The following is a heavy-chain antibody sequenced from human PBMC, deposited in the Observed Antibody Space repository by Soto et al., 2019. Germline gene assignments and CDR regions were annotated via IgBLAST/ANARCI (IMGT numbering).Heavy chain of an antibody. V-gene: IGHV1-8*01. CDR3: ARGFAPGDYGDYLFDY. CDR1: GYTFTSYD. D-gene: IGHD4-17*01. Sequence: QVQRWQSGAEVKKPGASVKFSCKASGYTFTSYDINWVRQATGQGLEWMGWMNPNSGNTGYAQKFQGRVTMTRNTSISTAYMELSSLRSEDTAVYYCARGFAPGDYGDYLFDYWGQGTLVTVSS. CDR2: MNPNSGNT. J-gene: IGHJ4*02.